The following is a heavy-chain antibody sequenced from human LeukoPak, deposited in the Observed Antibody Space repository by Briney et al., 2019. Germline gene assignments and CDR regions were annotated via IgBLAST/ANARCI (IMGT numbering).Heavy chain of an antibody. V-gene: IGHV3-9*01. D-gene: IGHD2-2*01. CDR2: ISWISGSI. Sequence: GGSLRLSCAASGFTFSSYAMHWVRQAPGKGLEWVSGISWISGSIGYADSVKGRFTISRDNAKNSLYLQMNSLRAEDTALYYCAKGGGYTPVVPMDYWGQGTLVTVSS. CDR3: AKGGGYTPVVPMDY. J-gene: IGHJ4*02. CDR1: GFTFSSYA.